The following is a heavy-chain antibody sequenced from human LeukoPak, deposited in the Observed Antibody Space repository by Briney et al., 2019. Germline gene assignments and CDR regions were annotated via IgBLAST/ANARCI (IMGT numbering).Heavy chain of an antibody. V-gene: IGHV1-18*01. J-gene: IGHJ4*02. CDR2: ISAYNGNT. CDR3: ASGDPSGAYFDY. Sequence: ASVKVSCKASGYTFTSYDINWVRQAPGQGLECMGWISAYNGNTNYAQKFQGRVTMTTDTSTSTAYMELRSLRSDDTAVYYCASGDPSGAYFDYWGQGTLVTVSS. D-gene: IGHD3-10*01. CDR1: GYTFTSYD.